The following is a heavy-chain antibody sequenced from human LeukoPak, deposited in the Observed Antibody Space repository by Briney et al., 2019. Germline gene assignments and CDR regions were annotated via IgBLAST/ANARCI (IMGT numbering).Heavy chain of an antibody. D-gene: IGHD2-21*02. V-gene: IGHV4-39*07. CDR1: GGSISSSSYY. J-gene: IGHJ4*02. CDR2: IYYSGST. CDR3: ASSLRGDCRH. Sequence: SETLSLTCTVSGGSISSSSYYWGWIRQPPGKGLEWIGSIYYSGSTYYNPSLKSRVTISVDTSKNQFSLKLSSVTAADTAVYYCASSLRGDCRHWGQGTLSPSPQ.